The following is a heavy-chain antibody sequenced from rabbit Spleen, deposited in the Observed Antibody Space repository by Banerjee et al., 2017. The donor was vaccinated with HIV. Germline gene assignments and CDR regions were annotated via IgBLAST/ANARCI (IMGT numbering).Heavy chain of an antibody. CDR1: GFPFSEKAV. CDR2: IDAGSSGFT. CDR3: ARDSGTSFSSYGMDL. V-gene: IGHV1S45*01. Sequence: QEQLEESGGGLVKPGASLTLTCKASGFPFSEKAVMCWVRQVPGKGLTWIACIDAGSSGFTYFASWAKGRFTISKTSSTTVTLQVTSLTAADTATYFCARDSGTSFSSYGMDLWGPGTLVTVS. J-gene: IGHJ6*01. D-gene: IGHD8-1*01.